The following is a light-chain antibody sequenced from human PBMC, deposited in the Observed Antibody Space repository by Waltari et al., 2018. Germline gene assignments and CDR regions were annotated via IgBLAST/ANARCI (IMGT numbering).Light chain of an antibody. CDR1: SSASGTYNV. CDR2: EVT. J-gene: IGLJ1*01. CDR3: CSYAGSIAS. Sequence: QSALTQPASVSGSPGQSIPLSCTGPSSASGTYNVFSWYQQHPGKAPKLLIYEVTKRPSGVSNRFSGSKSGNTASLTLSGLQAEDEADYYCCSYAGSIASFGTGTKVAVL. V-gene: IGLV2-23*02.